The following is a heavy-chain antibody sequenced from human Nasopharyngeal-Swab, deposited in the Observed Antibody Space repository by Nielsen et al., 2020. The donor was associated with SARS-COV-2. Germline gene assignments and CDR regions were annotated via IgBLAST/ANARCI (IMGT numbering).Heavy chain of an antibody. CDR1: GYTFTNYA. CDR2: INTNTGNP. J-gene: IGHJ4*02. V-gene: IGHV7-4-1*02. Sequence: ASVKVSCKPSGYTFTNYAMNWVRQAPGQGLEWMGWINTNTGNPMYAQGFTGRFVFSLDTSVSTAYLQISSLKAEDTAVYYCARDLVGLGYYWGQGTLVTVSS. CDR3: ARDLVGLGYY. D-gene: IGHD2-2*01.